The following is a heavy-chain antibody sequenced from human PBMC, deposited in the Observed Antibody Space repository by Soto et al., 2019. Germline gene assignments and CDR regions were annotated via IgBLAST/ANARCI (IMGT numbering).Heavy chain of an antibody. CDR1: GSSVAGDSCY. CDR3: ARDDNSGWFVS. J-gene: IGHJ5*01. CDR2: VYLSGST. Sequence: QVQLQESGPGLVKPSETLSLTCIVSGSSVAGDSCYWSWIRQPPGKGLEWIGSVYLSGSTNYNPSLRGRVTISLEASKNQFSLRLNSVAAADTAIYYCARDDNSGWFVSWGQGTLVTVSS. V-gene: IGHV4-61*01. D-gene: IGHD4-4*01.